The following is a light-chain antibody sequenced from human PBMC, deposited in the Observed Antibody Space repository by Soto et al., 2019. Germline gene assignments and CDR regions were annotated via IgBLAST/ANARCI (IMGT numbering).Light chain of an antibody. CDR1: QSISSW. V-gene: IGKV1-5*03. CDR2: KAS. Sequence: DIQMTQSPSTLSASVGDRVTITCRASQSISSWLAWYQQKPGKAPKLLIYKASSLESGVPSRFSGSGSGTEFALTISILQPDVFAAYYCQQYNSYPTFGGGTKVEIK. J-gene: IGKJ4*01. CDR3: QQYNSYPT.